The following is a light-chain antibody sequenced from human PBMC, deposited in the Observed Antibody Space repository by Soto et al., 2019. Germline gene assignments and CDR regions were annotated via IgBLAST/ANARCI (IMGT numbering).Light chain of an antibody. V-gene: IGKV3-15*01. CDR2: GAS. Sequence: EIMMTQSPATLSLSPGEGATLSCRASHTVGYSLAWYQQKPGQAPRLLIYGASTRVTGIPARFSGSGSQTEFTLTISSLQSEDFAVYYGQQYKNWPAYTFGQGTKLEIK. CDR3: QQYKNWPAYT. CDR1: HTVGYS. J-gene: IGKJ2*01.